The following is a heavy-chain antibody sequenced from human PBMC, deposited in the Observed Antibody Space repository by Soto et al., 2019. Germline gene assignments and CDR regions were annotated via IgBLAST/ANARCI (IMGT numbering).Heavy chain of an antibody. CDR2: IYYSGST. Sequence: SETLSLTCTVSGGSISSSSYYWGWIRQPPGKGLEWIGSIYYSGSTYYSPSFQGRVTISADKSINTAYLQWRSLTASDTAMYYCARQGSTGGMYFYGMAVWGQGTSVTVSS. J-gene: IGHJ6*02. D-gene: IGHD2-2*01. CDR1: GGSISSSSYY. V-gene: IGHV4-39*07. CDR3: ARQGSTGGMYFYGMAV.